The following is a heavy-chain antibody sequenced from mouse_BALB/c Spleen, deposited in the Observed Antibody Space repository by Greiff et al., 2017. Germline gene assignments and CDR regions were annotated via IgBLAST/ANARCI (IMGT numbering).Heavy chain of an antibody. CDR2: IFPGDGST. J-gene: IGHJ4*01. CDR3: AMCCRGKYYWAVDD. Sequence: VQLQQSGAELVKPGASVKLSCKASGYTFTSYDINWVRQRPEQGLEWIGWIFPGDGSTKYNEKFKGKATLTTDKSSSTAYMQLSRLTSAVSAVYSGAMCCRGKYYWAVDDWGEGTTVTVSS. CDR1: GYTFTSYD. V-gene: IGHV1S56*01.